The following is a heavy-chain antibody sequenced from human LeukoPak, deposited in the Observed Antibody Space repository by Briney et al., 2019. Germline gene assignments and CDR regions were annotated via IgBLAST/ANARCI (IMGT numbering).Heavy chain of an antibody. CDR1: GGSISSYY. CDR3: ARGCSSTSCYSLFDY. J-gene: IGHJ4*02. V-gene: IGHV4-59*01. Sequence: SETLSLTCTVSGGSISSYYWSWIRHPPGKGLEWIGYIYYSGSTNYNPSLKSRVTISVDTSKNQFSLKLSSVTAADTAVYYCARGCSSTSCYSLFDYWGQGTLVTVSS. D-gene: IGHD2-2*01. CDR2: IYYSGST.